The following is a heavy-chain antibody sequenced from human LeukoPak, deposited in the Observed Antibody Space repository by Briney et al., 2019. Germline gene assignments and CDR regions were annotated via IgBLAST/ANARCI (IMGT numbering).Heavy chain of an antibody. D-gene: IGHD1-26*01. CDR3: ARTKTSYLISFDY. J-gene: IGHJ4*02. Sequence: PSETLSLTCTLSGGSISRGDYYWSWIRQPPGKGLEWMGYIYYSGSTYYNPSLKSPVTISLDTSKAQFSLKLSSVTAADTAVYYCARTKTSYLISFDYGGQGTLVTVA. CDR1: GGSISRGDYY. V-gene: IGHV4-30-4*08. CDR2: IYYSGST.